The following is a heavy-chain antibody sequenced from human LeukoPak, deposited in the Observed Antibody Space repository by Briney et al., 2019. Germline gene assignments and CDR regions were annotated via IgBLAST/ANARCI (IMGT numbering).Heavy chain of an antibody. J-gene: IGHJ4*02. CDR2: INPNSGGT. CDR3: ARVGGPGVAQFDY. Sequence: ASVKVSCKASGYTFTGYYMHWVRQAPGQGLEWMGWINPNSGGTNYAQKFQGRVTMTRDTSISTAYMELSRLRSDDTAVYYCARVGGPGVAQFDYWGQGTLVTASS. CDR1: GYTFTGYY. V-gene: IGHV1-2*02. D-gene: IGHD3-16*01.